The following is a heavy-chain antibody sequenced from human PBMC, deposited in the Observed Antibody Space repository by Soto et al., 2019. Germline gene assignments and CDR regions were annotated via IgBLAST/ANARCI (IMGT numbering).Heavy chain of an antibody. CDR2: ISYDGSNK. D-gene: IGHD3-10*01. V-gene: IGHV3-30*18. J-gene: IGHJ6*02. Sequence: PGGSLRLSCAASGFTFSSYGMHWVRQAPGKGLEWVAVISYDGSNKDYADSVKGRFTISRDNSKNTLYLQMNSLRAEDTAVYYCAKDRIWAYYYGSGSVGMDVWGQGTTVTVSS. CDR3: AKDRIWAYYYGSGSVGMDV. CDR1: GFTFSSYG.